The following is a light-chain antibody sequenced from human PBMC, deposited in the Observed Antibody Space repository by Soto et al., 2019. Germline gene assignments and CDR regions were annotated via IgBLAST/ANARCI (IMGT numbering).Light chain of an antibody. CDR2: DVS. J-gene: IGLJ2*01. Sequence: QSALTQPASVSGSPGQSITISCTGTSSDVGGYNYVSWYQQHPGKAPKLMIYDVSYWPSGVSNRFSGSKSGNTASLTISGLQAEDEADYYCRSYTSRSTVLFGGGTKLTVL. CDR1: SSDVGGYNY. CDR3: RSYTSRSTVL. V-gene: IGLV2-14*01.